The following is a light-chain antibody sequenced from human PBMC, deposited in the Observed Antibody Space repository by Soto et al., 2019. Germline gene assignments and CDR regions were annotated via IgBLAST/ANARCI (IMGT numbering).Light chain of an antibody. CDR3: QQYINWPPT. V-gene: IGKV3-15*01. CDR2: DAS. CDR1: QSIRSN. Sequence: EIVMTQSPATLSVSPGERATLSCRASQSIRSNLAWYQQKPGLPPRLLIYDASTRAIGIPARFSVSGSGTEFTLTISSLQSEDLAVYYCQQYINWPPTFGQGTKVDIK. J-gene: IGKJ1*01.